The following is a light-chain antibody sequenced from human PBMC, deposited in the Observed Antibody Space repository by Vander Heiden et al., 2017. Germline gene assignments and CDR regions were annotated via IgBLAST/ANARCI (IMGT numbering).Light chain of an antibody. J-gene: IGKJ1*01. V-gene: IGKV2-28*01. Sequence: DSVMTQSPLCLPVTPGEPASISGRSSQSVLHSNGYHSLDWSLQKPGQSPHLLIYLVSNRASGVPDRFSGIGPGPDFTLKISRVEAEDVGVYYCRQALQTPRTFGQGTKVEIK. CDR2: LVS. CDR3: RQALQTPRT. CDR1: QSVLHSNGYHS.